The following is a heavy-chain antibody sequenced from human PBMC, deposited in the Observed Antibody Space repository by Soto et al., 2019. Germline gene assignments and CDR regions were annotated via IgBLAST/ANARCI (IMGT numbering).Heavy chain of an antibody. CDR2: ISYDGSNK. Sequence: QVQLVESGGGVVQPGRSLRLSCAASGFTFSSYAMHWVRQAPGKGLEWVAVISYDGSNKYYADSVKGRFTISRDNSKNTLYLQMNSLRAEDTAVYYCAREGGYQLPQRDPDEYYYYYGMDVWGQGTTVTVSS. J-gene: IGHJ6*02. D-gene: IGHD2-2*01. CDR1: GFTFSSYA. CDR3: AREGGYQLPQRDPDEYYYYYGMDV. V-gene: IGHV3-30-3*01.